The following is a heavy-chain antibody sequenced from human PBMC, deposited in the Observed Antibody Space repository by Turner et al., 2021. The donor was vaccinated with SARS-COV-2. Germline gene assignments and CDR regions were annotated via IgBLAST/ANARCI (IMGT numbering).Heavy chain of an antibody. Sequence: QVQLVQSGAEVKKPGASVQVFCKTSGYTFTDYNIYWMRQAPGQGLEGMGWSNTNNGDTVYAQNFHGRVTVTWDTSIGTAYMDLSRLTSDDTAIYFCARGEGDNFDYFVYWGQGTLVTVSS. D-gene: IGHD1-1*01. V-gene: IGHV1-2*02. CDR3: ARGEGDNFDYFVY. CDR1: GYTFTDYN. J-gene: IGHJ4*02. CDR2: SNTNNGDT.